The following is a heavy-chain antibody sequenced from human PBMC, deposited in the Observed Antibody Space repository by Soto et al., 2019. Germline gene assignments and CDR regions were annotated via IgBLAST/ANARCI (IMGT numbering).Heavy chain of an antibody. CDR1: GYTFTGYY. CDR3: ARGIGSVGATHYFDY. CDR2: INPDNGGT. Sequence: SCKASGYTFTGYYMHWVRQAPGQGLEWMGWINPDNGGTMFAQKFQDWVTMTRDTSINTVYMELNRLKSDDTAVYYCARGIGSVGATHYFDYWGQGTLVTVSS. V-gene: IGHV1-2*04. D-gene: IGHD1-26*01. J-gene: IGHJ4*02.